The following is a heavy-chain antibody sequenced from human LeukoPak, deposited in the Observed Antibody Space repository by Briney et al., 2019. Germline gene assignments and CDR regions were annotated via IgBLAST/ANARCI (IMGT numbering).Heavy chain of an antibody. D-gene: IGHD6-13*01. CDR1: GFTFGSYG. J-gene: IGHJ4*02. Sequence: PGGSLRLSCAASGFTFGSYGMHWVRQAPGKGLEWVAVIWYDGSNKYYADSVKGRFTISRDNSKNTLYLQMNSLRAEDTAFYFCARDPAGKYSSSLFDYWGQGTVVTVSS. V-gene: IGHV3-33*01. CDR3: ARDPAGKYSSSLFDY. CDR2: IWYDGSNK.